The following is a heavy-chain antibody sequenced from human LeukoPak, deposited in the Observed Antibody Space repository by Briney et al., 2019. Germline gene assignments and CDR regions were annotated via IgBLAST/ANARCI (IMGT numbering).Heavy chain of an antibody. CDR2: IYDSGST. Sequence: SETLSLTCTVSGGSISSGGYYWSWIRQPPGKGLEWIGYIYDSGSTNHNPSLKSRVTISVDTSKNQFSLKLSSVTAADTAVYYCARTTVTVSHFDYWGQGTLVTVSS. V-gene: IGHV4-61*08. D-gene: IGHD4-17*01. CDR1: GGSISSGGYY. J-gene: IGHJ4*02. CDR3: ARTTVTVSHFDY.